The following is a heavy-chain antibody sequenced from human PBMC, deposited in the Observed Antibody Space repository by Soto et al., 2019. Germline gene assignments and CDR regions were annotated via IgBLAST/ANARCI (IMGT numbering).Heavy chain of an antibody. Sequence: GXSVKVSCKASGYTFTNYYIHWVRQAPGQGLEWMGWMNPKSGNTKYAQRFQGWITMTRDTSISTAYMELSRLSSDDTAVYYCTRGPRADSSGTGAHWGQGTPVTVSS. J-gene: IGHJ4*02. CDR3: TRGPRADSSGTGAH. CDR1: GYTFTNYY. V-gene: IGHV1-2*04. CDR2: MNPKSGNT. D-gene: IGHD1-26*01.